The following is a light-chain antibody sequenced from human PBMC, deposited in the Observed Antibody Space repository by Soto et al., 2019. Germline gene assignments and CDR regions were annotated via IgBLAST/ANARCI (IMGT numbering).Light chain of an antibody. Sequence: QSVLTQPASVSGSPGQSITISCSGTSSNLVSWYQQHPGKAPKLMIHEVNQRPSGVSNRFSGSKSGNTASLTISGLQAEDEADYYCYSNAGGPWVFGGGTKLTVL. CDR1: SSNL. CDR3: YSNAGGPWV. J-gene: IGLJ3*02. V-gene: IGLV2-23*02. CDR2: EVN.